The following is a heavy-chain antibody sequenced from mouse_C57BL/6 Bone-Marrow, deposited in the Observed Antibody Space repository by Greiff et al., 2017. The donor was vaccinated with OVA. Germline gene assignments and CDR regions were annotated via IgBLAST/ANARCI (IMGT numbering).Heavy chain of an antibody. Sequence: VKLQQPGAELVKPGASVKLSCKASGYTFTSYWMHWVKQRPGPGLEWIGMIHPNSGSTNYNEKFKSKATLTVDKSSSTAYMQLSSLTSEESAVYYCARKSYPVGYWGQGTTLTVSS. CDR1: GYTFTSYW. V-gene: IGHV1-64*01. D-gene: IGHD2-12*01. CDR3: ARKSYPVGY. J-gene: IGHJ2*01. CDR2: IHPNSGST.